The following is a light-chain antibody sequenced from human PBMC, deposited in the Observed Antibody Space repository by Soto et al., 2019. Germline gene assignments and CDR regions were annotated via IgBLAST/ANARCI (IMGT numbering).Light chain of an antibody. CDR2: DAS. V-gene: IGKV3D-20*02. CDR3: QQRSNWPT. Sequence: EIVLTQSPGTLSLSPGEGATLSCRASQSVSSTYLSWYQQKPGQAPGLLIYDASNRATGIPARFSGSGSGTDFTLTISSLEPEDFAVYYCQQRSNWPTFGQGTKVDIK. J-gene: IGKJ1*01. CDR1: QSVSSTY.